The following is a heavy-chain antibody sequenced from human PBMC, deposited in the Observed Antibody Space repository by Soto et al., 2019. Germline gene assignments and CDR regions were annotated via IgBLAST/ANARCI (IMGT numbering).Heavy chain of an antibody. CDR3: ARGRGYYYYYGMDV. CDR1: GGSFSGYY. Sequence: SETLSLTCAVYGGSFSGYYWSWIRQPPGKGLEWIGEINHSGSTNYNPSLKSRVTISVDTSKNQFSLKLSSVTAADTAVYYCARGRGYYYYYGMDVWGQGTTVTSP. CDR2: INHSGST. D-gene: IGHD3-10*01. V-gene: IGHV4-34*01. J-gene: IGHJ6*02.